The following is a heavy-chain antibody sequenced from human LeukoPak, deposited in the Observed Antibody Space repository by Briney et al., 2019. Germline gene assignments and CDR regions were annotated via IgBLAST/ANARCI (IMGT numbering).Heavy chain of an antibody. CDR2: MFYNRNT. V-gene: IGHV4-39*01. D-gene: IGHD3-3*01. CDR3: AGHEVTRITISGVVITDAFDI. Sequence: PSETLSLTCTVSGGSISSTHHYWGWIRQPPGKGLEWIGSMFYNRNTYYNPSLKSRVSMSVDTSKIQFSLRLSSVTAADTAVYYCAGHEVTRITISGVVITDAFDIWGQGTKVTVSS. J-gene: IGHJ3*02. CDR1: GGSISSTHHY.